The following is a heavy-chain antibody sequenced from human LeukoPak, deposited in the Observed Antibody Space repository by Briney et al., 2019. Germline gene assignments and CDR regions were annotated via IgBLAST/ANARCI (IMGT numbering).Heavy chain of an antibody. J-gene: IGHJ3*02. CDR3: ASLIGGDDAFDI. CDR2: IIPILGIA. D-gene: IGHD3-16*01. V-gene: IGHV1-69*04. Sequence: SVKVSCKASGGTFSSYAISWVRQAPGQGLEWMGRIIPILGIANYAQKFQGRVTITADKSTSTAYMELSSLRSEDTAVYYCASLIGGDDAFDIWGQGTMVTVSS. CDR1: GGTFSSYA.